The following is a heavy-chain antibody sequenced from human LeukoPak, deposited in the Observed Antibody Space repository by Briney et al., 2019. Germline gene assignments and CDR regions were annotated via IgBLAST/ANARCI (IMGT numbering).Heavy chain of an antibody. CDR1: GFTVSSNY. CDR3: ARSSALHADTAMLSLGAFDY. Sequence: GGSLRLSCAASGFTVSSNYMSWVRQAPGKGLEWVSVIYSGGSTYYADSVKGRLTISRDNSKNTLYLQMNSLRAEDTAVYYCARSSALHADTAMLSLGAFDYWGQGTLVTVSS. D-gene: IGHD5-18*01. J-gene: IGHJ4*02. V-gene: IGHV3-53*01. CDR2: IYSGGST.